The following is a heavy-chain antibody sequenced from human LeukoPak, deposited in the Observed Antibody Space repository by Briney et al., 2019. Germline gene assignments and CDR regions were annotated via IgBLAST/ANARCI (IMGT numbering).Heavy chain of an antibody. Sequence: GRSLSLTCAASGFTFSRYAVHWVRQAPGKGLGWVAVVSYDGFNKYYADSVKGRFSLSRDNSKNTLSLQMNSLRTEDTAVYYCAREERFLQWPYYNGMDVWGQGTTVTVSS. CDR1: GFTFSRYA. J-gene: IGHJ6*02. V-gene: IGHV3-30-3*01. CDR3: AREERFLQWPYYNGMDV. D-gene: IGHD3-3*01. CDR2: VSYDGFNK.